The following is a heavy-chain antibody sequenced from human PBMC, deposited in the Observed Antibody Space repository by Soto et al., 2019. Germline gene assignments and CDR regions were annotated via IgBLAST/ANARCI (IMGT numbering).Heavy chain of an antibody. D-gene: IGHD3-22*01. CDR1: GFTFSSYG. CDR2: ISYDGSNK. CDR3: AKDLSHMIVVVSYYFDY. Sequence: QVQLVESGGGVVQPGRSLRLSCAASGFTFSSYGMHWVRQAPGKGLEWVAVISYDGSNKYYADSVKGRFTISRDNSKNTLYLQMNSLIAEDTAVYYCAKDLSHMIVVVSYYFDYWGQGTLVTVSS. J-gene: IGHJ4*02. V-gene: IGHV3-30*18.